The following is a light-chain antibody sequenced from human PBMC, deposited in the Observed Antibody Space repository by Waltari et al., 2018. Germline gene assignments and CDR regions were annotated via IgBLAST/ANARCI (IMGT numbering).Light chain of an antibody. V-gene: IGKV3-11*01. CDR2: DTS. Sequence: EIVLTQSPATLSLSPGDRATLSCRASESIASPLVWYQQKPGQPPRLLIYDTSNRAAGIPARFSGSGSGTDFSLTISSLEPEDFVVYYCQQRSHWPMYTFGQGTKLEIK. J-gene: IGKJ2*01. CDR3: QQRSHWPMYT. CDR1: ESIASP.